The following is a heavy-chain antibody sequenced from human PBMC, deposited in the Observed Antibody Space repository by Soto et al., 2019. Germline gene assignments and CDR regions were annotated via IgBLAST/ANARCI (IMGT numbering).Heavy chain of an antibody. J-gene: IGHJ4*02. Sequence: LRLSCAASGFTFSSYGMHWVRQAPGKGLEWVAVISYDGSNKYYADSVKGRFTISRDNSKNTLYLQMNSLRAEDTAVYYCAKWEELRGYSGYDPSWGQGTRVTVSS. V-gene: IGHV3-30*18. CDR1: GFTFSSYG. CDR2: ISYDGSNK. D-gene: IGHD5-12*01. CDR3: AKWEELRGYSGYDPS.